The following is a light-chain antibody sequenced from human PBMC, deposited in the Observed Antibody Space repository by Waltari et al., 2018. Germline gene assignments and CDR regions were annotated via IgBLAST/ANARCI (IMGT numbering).Light chain of an antibody. CDR3: QSYDSSPYVV. V-gene: IGLV1-40*01. CDR1: SSNTGAGYG. CDR2: GDS. J-gene: IGLJ2*01. Sequence: QSVLTQPPSVSGAPGQRVTISCTGSSSNTGAGYGYHWYQQLPGPAPKLLSYGDSNRPSGVPDRFSGSKSGTSASLAITGLQAEDEADYYCQSYDSSPYVVFGGGTKLTVL.